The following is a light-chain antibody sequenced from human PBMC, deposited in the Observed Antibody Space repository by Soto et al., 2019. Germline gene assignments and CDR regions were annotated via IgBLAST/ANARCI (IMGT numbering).Light chain of an antibody. CDR3: QQYYSFPLT. J-gene: IGKJ4*01. CDR2: AAS. CDR1: QGISSW. Sequence: MPQSPTSVSAIVGDSVTITCRASQGISSWLAWYQQKPGKAPELLIYAASTLQSGVPSRFSGSGSGTDFTLTISCLQSEDFATYYCQQYYSFPLTSGGGTKVDI. V-gene: IGKV1-12*01.